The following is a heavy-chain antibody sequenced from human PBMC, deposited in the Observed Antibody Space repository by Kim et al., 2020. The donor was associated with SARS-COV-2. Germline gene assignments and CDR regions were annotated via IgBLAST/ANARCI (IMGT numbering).Heavy chain of an antibody. Sequence: NYAQKLQGRVTMTTDTSTSAAYMELRSLRSDDSAVYYCARQRFLGPRFDPWGQGTLVTVSS. CDR3: ARQRFLGPRFDP. J-gene: IGHJ5*02. V-gene: IGHV1-18*01.